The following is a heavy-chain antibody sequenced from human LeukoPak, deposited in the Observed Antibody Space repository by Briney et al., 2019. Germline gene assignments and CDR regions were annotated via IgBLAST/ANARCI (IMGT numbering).Heavy chain of an antibody. CDR3: ARDTSDSGGYVLDY. CDR1: GFTFSSYS. D-gene: IGHD3-22*01. CDR2: ISRSSTNI. Sequence: GSLSLSCAASGFTFSSYSLKWVRQAPGKGLVRVSYISRSSTNIYYVDSVKGRFTISRENAKNSLYLQMNSLRDEDTAVYDCARDTSDSGGYVLDYWGQGTLVTVAS. V-gene: IGHV3-48*02. J-gene: IGHJ4*02.